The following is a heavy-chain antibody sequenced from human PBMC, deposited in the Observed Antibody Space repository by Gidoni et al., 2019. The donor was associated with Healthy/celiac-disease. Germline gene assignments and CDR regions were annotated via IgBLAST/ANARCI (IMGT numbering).Heavy chain of an antibody. J-gene: IGHJ4*02. V-gene: IGHV4-4*02. CDR1: GGSISRRNW. CDR2: IYHSGST. CDR3: ARDPRDFWSGCHFDY. Sequence: QVQLQESGPGLVKPSGTLSLTCAVSGGSISRRNWWSWVRQPPGKGLEWIGEIYHSGSTNYNPSLKSRVTISVDKSKNQFSLKLSSVTAADTAVYYCARDPRDFWSGCHFDYWGQGTLVTVSS. D-gene: IGHD3-3*01.